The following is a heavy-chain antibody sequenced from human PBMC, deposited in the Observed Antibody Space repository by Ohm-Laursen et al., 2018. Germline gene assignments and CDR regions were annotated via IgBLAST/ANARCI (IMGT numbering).Heavy chain of an antibody. Sequence: SSVKVSCKASGYTFTSYGISWVRQAPGQGLEWMGWINPNSGGTNYAQKFQGRVTMTRDTSISTAYMELSRLRSDDTAVYYCARAPGGYDYDYWGQGTLVTVSS. J-gene: IGHJ4*02. CDR1: GYTFTSYG. CDR2: INPNSGGT. CDR3: ARAPGGYDYDY. V-gene: IGHV1-2*02. D-gene: IGHD5-12*01.